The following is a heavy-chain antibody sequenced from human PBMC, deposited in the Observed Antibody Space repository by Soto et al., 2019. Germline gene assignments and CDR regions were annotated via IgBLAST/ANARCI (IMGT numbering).Heavy chain of an antibody. V-gene: IGHV4-31*03. Sequence: QVQLQESGPGLVKPSQTLSLTCIVSGGSISSNDFYWCWIRQHPGKGLEWIGYIYYSGNTYYNPSLKSRVTILVDTSKNHFSLKVSAVTAADTAVYYGARLCGSLQCCFYPWGHGTLVTVSS. CDR2: IYYSGNT. J-gene: IGHJ5*02. D-gene: IGHD6-13*01. CDR1: GGSISSNDFY. CDR3: ARLCGSLQCCFYP.